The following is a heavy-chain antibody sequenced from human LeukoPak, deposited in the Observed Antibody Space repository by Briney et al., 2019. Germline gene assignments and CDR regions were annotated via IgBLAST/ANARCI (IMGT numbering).Heavy chain of an antibody. D-gene: IGHD5-12*01. CDR2: IRFDESDK. Sequence: GGSLRLSCAASGFTFSNYGMHWVRQAPGKGLEWVAHIRFDESDKYYADSVKGRFTISRDNSKNTLYLQMNSLRAEDTAVYYCARGPSGYHNTGGQGTLVTVSS. J-gene: IGHJ4*02. CDR3: ARGPSGYHNT. CDR1: GFTFSNYG. V-gene: IGHV3-30*02.